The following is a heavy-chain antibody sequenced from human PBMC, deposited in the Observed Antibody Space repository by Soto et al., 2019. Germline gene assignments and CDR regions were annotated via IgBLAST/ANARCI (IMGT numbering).Heavy chain of an antibody. Sequence: QVQLQESGPGLVKPSEALSLTCTVSGDSVSSSYYYWGWIRQPPGKGLEWIGSIFYRGSTDYNASLKSRVTISVDTSKNQFSLKLSSVTAADTAVYYCARRGSSRQIYHYGMDVWGPGTTVTVSS. CDR3: ARRGSSRQIYHYGMDV. CDR1: GDSVSSSYYY. J-gene: IGHJ6*02. V-gene: IGHV4-39*01. D-gene: IGHD6-13*01. CDR2: IFYRGST.